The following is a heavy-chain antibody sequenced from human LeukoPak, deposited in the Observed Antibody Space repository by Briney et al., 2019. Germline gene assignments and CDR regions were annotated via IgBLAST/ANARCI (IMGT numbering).Heavy chain of an antibody. Sequence: SETLSLTCAVYGGSFSGYYWTWIRQPPGKGLEWIGGINHRRSTKYSPSLKSRVTISVDTSKNKFALRLSSVTAADTAGYYCARRVGRWFGERAYYYIHMDVWGKGTTVTISS. CDR2: INHRRST. CDR1: GGSFSGYY. J-gene: IGHJ6*03. D-gene: IGHD3-10*01. CDR3: ARRVGRWFGERAYYYIHMDV. V-gene: IGHV4-34*01.